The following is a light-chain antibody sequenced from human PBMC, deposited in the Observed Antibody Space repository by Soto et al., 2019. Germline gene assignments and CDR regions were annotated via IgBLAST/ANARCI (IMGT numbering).Light chain of an antibody. J-gene: IGKJ2*01. V-gene: IGKV3-15*01. CDR3: LQYNNWPPGT. CDR2: GAS. Sequence: EIVMTQSPATLSVSPGERATLSCRASQSVSSNLAWYQQKPGQAPRLLIYGASIRATGIPARFSGSGSGTDFTLTISSLQSEDFAVYYCLQYNNWPPGTFGQGTELEI. CDR1: QSVSSN.